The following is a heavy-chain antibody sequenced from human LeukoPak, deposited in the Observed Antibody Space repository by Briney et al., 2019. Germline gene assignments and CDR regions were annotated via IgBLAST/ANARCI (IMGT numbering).Heavy chain of an antibody. CDR2: IYYSGST. D-gene: IGHD4-11*01. V-gene: IGHV4-59*01. CDR3: ARDRGSYSNYDRGAFDI. CDR1: GGSISSYY. Sequence: PSETLSLTCTVSGGSISSYYWSWIRQPPGKGLEWIGYIYYSGSTNYNPSLKSRVTISVDTSKSQFSLKLTSVTAADTAVYYCARDRGSYSNYDRGAFDIWGQGTMVTVSS. J-gene: IGHJ3*02.